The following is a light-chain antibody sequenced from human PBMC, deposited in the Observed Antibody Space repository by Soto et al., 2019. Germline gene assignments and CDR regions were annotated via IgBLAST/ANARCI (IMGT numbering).Light chain of an antibody. Sequence: DIQMTQSPSTLAASVGDRVTITCRPSQSIGSWLAWYQQKPGKAPKLLIYKASSLQSGVPSRFSGSGSGTEFTLTISSLQPDDFATYYCQQYNTHSRTFGQGTKVEIK. J-gene: IGKJ1*01. V-gene: IGKV1-5*03. CDR2: KAS. CDR1: QSIGSW. CDR3: QQYNTHSRT.